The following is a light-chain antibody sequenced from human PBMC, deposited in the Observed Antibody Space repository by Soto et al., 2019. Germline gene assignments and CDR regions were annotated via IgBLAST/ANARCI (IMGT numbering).Light chain of an antibody. Sequence: QSALTQPASVSGSPGLSITISCTGTSSDVGAYNFVSWYQQHPDKAPKLMIFDVSNRPSGVSNRFSGSNSGNTASLTISGPQSEDEAEYSCGSYTTSSNYVFGTGTKVTVL. CDR1: SSDVGAYNF. J-gene: IGLJ1*01. CDR3: GSYTTSSNYV. V-gene: IGLV2-14*03. CDR2: DVS.